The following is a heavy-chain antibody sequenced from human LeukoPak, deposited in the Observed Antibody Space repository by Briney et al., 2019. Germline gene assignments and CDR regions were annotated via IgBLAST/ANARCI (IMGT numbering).Heavy chain of an antibody. CDR2: ISGSGGST. CDR3: ARVLGTVVTITREGDETPFDY. Sequence: GGSLRLSCAASGFTFSSYAMSWVRQAPGKGLEWVSAISGSGGSTYYADSVKGRFTISRDNAKNSLYLQMNSLRAEDTALYYCARVLGTVVTITREGDETPFDYWGQGTLVTVSS. J-gene: IGHJ4*02. D-gene: IGHD4-23*01. CDR1: GFTFSSYA. V-gene: IGHV3-23*01.